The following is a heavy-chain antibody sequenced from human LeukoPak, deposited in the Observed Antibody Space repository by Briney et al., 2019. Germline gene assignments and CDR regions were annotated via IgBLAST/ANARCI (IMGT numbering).Heavy chain of an antibody. CDR3: ARALLTGEESDY. J-gene: IGHJ4*02. Sequence: GGSLRLSCAASGFTFREYYMSSIRQVLGEGLEWISYVSSSGGIIYYADSVRGRFTVSRDNAKNSLYLQMNSLRAEDTAVYYCARALLTGEESDYWGQGTLVTVSS. CDR2: VSSSGGII. D-gene: IGHD7-27*01. CDR1: GFTFREYY. V-gene: IGHV3-11*01.